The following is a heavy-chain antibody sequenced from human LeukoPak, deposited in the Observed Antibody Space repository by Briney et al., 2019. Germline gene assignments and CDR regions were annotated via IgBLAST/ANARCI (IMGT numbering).Heavy chain of an antibody. J-gene: IGHJ4*02. CDR2: IYYSGST. D-gene: IGHD1-1*01. V-gene: IGHV4-31*03. CDR1: GGSINSGDYY. CDR3: ASNDGSRYYFDY. Sequence: SQTLSLTCTVSGGSINSGDYYWSCIRQHPGKGLEWSGDIYYSGSTYYNPSLKSRVTISIDTSKNQFSLKLSSVTAADTAVYFCASNDGSRYYFDYWGQGILVTVSS.